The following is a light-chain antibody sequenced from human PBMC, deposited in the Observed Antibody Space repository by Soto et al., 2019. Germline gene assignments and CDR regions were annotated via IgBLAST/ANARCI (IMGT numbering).Light chain of an antibody. V-gene: IGKV1-39*01. J-gene: IGKJ1*01. CDR2: SAS. CDR1: QSISTY. Sequence: DIQMTQSPSSLSASVGDRVTITCRASQSISTYLNWYHQKPGKAPEFLIYSASSLQSGVPSRCSGSGSATDFTLTINSLQPEDFATYYGQQSYSPPWTFGQGTKVEIK. CDR3: QQSYSPPWT.